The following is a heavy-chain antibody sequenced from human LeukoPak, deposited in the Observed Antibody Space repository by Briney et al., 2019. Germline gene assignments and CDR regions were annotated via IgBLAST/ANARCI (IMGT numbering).Heavy chain of an antibody. CDR3: ARKEEYSSSSVNFDY. J-gene: IGHJ4*02. CDR1: GFTFDDYG. D-gene: IGHD6-6*01. V-gene: IGHV3-20*04. CDR2: INWNGGST. Sequence: PGGSLRLSCAASGFTFDDYGMSWVRQAPGKGLEWVSGINWNGGSTGYADSVKGRFTISRDNAKNSLYLQMNSLRAEDTALYYCARKEEYSSSSVNFDYWGQGTLVTVSS.